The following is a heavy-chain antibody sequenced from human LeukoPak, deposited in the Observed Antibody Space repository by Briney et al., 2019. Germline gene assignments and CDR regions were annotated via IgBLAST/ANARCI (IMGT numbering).Heavy chain of an antibody. CDR1: GFTFSSYE. CDR2: ISSSGSTI. Sequence: GGSLRLSCAASGFTFSSYEMNWVRQAPGKGLEWVSYISSSGSTIYYADSVKGRFTISRDNSKNTLYLQMNSLRAEDTAIYYCAKASAMIVVVSKHFDYWGQGTLVTVSS. V-gene: IGHV3-48*03. J-gene: IGHJ4*02. CDR3: AKASAMIVVVSKHFDY. D-gene: IGHD3-22*01.